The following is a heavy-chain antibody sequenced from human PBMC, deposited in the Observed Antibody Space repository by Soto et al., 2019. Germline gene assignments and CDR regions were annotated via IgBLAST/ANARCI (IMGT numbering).Heavy chain of an antibody. Sequence: SVKVSCKASGGTFSSYAISWVRQAPGQGLEWMGGIIPIFGTANYAQKFQGRVTITADESTSTAYMELSSLRSEDTAVYYCARLYSGSLRHYYYGMDVWGQGTTVTVSS. CDR3: ARLYSGSLRHYYYGMDV. V-gene: IGHV1-69*13. CDR2: IIPIFGTA. CDR1: GGTFSSYA. J-gene: IGHJ6*02. D-gene: IGHD1-26*01.